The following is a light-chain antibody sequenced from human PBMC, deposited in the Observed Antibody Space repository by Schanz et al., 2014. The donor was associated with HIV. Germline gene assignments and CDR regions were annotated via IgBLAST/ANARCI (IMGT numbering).Light chain of an antibody. CDR3: QQYGRPLQT. CDR2: AAS. CDR1: QSLTGNY. Sequence: EIVLTQSPATLSLSPGGRAALSCRASQSLTGNYLAWYQQKPGQAPRLLIFAASSGAPGIPDRFSGSGSGTDFTLTISRLEPEDFAVYYCQQYGRPLQTFGQGTKVEIK. V-gene: IGKV3-20*01. J-gene: IGKJ1*01.